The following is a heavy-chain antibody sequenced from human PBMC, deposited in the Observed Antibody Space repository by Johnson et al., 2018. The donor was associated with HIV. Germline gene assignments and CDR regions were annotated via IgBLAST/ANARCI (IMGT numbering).Heavy chain of an antibody. J-gene: IGHJ3*02. CDR3: ARRPGYYDAFDI. CDR1: GFTISTYG. V-gene: IGHV3-33*08. Sequence: VQLVESGGGVVRPGGSLRLSCAASGFTISTYGMHWVRQAPGKGLEWVAVMYYDGSNKYYADSVMGRFTISRDNSKNTLFLQMNSLRAEDTALYYCARRPGYYDAFDIWGQGTMVTVSS. CDR2: MYYDGSNK. D-gene: IGHD3-10*01.